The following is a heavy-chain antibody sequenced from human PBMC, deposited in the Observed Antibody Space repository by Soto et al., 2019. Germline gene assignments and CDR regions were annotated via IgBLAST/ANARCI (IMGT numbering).Heavy chain of an antibody. V-gene: IGHV3-48*03. CDR3: AKDRRVHRGGMDV. CDR2: ITKNGRSI. J-gene: IGHJ6*02. Sequence: PGGSLRLSCVVSGFTFSSYEMNWVRQAPGKGLEWISFITKNGRSIQYADSVKGRFTISRDNAKNSLYLQMNSLRAEDTAVYYCAKDRRVHRGGMDVWGQGTTVTVSS. CDR1: GFTFSSYE.